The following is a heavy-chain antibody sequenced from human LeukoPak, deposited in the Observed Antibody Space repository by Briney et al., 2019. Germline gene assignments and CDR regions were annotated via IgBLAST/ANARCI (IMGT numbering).Heavy chain of an antibody. CDR3: ARLDKYSSGWPDDAFDI. CDR2: IYYSGST. J-gene: IGHJ3*02. D-gene: IGHD6-19*01. V-gene: IGHV4-39*01. CDR1: GGSISSSSYY. Sequence: PSETLSLTCTVSGGSISSSSYYWGWIRQPPGKGLEWIGSIYYSGSTYYNPSLKSRVTISVDTSKNQFSLKLSSVTAADTAVYYCARLDKYSSGWPDDAFDIWGQGTMVTVSS.